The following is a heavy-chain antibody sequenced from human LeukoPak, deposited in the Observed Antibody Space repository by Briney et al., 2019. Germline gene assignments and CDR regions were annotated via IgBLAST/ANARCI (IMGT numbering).Heavy chain of an antibody. CDR1: GYSISSGYY. CDR2: IYHSGST. V-gene: IGHV4-38-2*02. CDR3: ARDSDYDILTGHMPFDY. D-gene: IGHD3-9*01. Sequence: PSETLSLTCTVSGYSISSGYYWGWIRQPPGKGLEWIGSIYHSGSTYYNPSPKSRVTISVDTSKNQFSLKLSSVTAADTAVYYCARDSDYDILTGHMPFDYWGQGTLVTVSS. J-gene: IGHJ4*02.